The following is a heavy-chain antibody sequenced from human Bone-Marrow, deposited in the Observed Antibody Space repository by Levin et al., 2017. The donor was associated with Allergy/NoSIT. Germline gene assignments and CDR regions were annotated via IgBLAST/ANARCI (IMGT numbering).Heavy chain of an antibody. D-gene: IGHD6-19*01. J-gene: IGHJ4*02. V-gene: IGHV3-53*01. CDR2: IYSRGGT. Sequence: LSLTCAVSGFTVGNNYMHWVRPAPGKGLEWVCLIYSRGGTAYADSVKGRFTISRDSSQNMVYLQMSRLRVEDTAFYYCAARNVQWPQWGRGALVTVSS. CDR3: AARNVQWPQ. CDR1: GFTVGNNY.